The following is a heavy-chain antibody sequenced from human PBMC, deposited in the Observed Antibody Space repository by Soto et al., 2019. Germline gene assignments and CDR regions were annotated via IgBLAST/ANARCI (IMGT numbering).Heavy chain of an antibody. D-gene: IGHD5-12*01. V-gene: IGHV1-69*13. CDR2: IIPIFGTA. CDR1: GGTFSSYA. J-gene: IGHJ4*02. CDR3: ARAVSFGAVATMDY. Sequence: ASVEVSCKXSGGTFSSYAISWVRQAPGQGLEWMGGIIPIFGTANYAQKFQGRVTITADESTSTAYMELSSLRSEDTAVYYCARAVSFGAVATMDYWGQGTLVTVSS.